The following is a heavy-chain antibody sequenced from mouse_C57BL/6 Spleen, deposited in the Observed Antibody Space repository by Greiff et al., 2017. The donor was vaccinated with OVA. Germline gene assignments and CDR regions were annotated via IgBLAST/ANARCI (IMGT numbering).Heavy chain of an antibody. CDR2: ISYDGSN. V-gene: IGHV3-6*01. D-gene: IGHD1-1*01. Sequence: EVKVEESGPGLVKPSQSLSLTCSVTGYSITSGYYWNWIRQFPGNKLEWMGYISYDGSNNYNPSLKNRISITRDTSKNQFFLKLNSVTTEDTATYYCARDDYYGSSYFIFDYWGQGTTLTVSS. CDR3: ARDDYYGSSYFIFDY. CDR1: GYSITSGYY. J-gene: IGHJ2*01.